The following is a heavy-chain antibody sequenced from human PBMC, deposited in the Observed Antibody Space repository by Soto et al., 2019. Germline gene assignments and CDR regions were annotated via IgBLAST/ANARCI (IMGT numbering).Heavy chain of an antibody. CDR2: ISAYNGNT. CDR3: ATARWPITIFGVVAYYGMDV. J-gene: IGHJ6*02. CDR1: GYTFTSYG. V-gene: IGHV1-18*04. Sequence: SVKGSCKASGYTFTSYGISWVRQAPVQGLEWMGWISAYNGNTNYAQKLQGRVTMTTDTSTSTAYMELRSLRSDDTAVYYCATARWPITIFGVVAYYGMDVWGQGTTVTV. D-gene: IGHD3-3*01.